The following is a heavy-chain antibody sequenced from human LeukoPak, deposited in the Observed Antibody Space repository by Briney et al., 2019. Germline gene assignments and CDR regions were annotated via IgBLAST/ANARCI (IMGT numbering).Heavy chain of an antibody. J-gene: IGHJ4*02. CDR2: INPNSGGT. V-gene: IGHV1-2*06. Sequence: GASVTVSCTASGYTFTGYYMHWVRQAPGQGLEWMGRINPNSGGTNYAQKFQGRVTMTRDTSISTAYMELSRLRSDDTAVYYCARALGSSGWYGGDYWGQGTLVTVSS. CDR1: GYTFTGYY. D-gene: IGHD6-19*01. CDR3: ARALGSSGWYGGDY.